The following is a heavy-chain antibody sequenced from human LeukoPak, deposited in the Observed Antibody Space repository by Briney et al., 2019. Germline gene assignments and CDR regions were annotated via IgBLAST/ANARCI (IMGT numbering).Heavy chain of an antibody. Sequence: HPSETLSLTCSVSGGSISSYYGSWIRQPPGKGLGWIGYIYTSGSTNTNPSRKSRASLSADPSKNQFSLKLSSVTAADTAVYYWAGTIFGVVHVDYGGQATLVTV. V-gene: IGHV4-4*09. CDR2: IYTSGST. CDR1: GGSISSYY. D-gene: IGHD3-3*01. CDR3: AGTIFGVVHVDY. J-gene: IGHJ4*02.